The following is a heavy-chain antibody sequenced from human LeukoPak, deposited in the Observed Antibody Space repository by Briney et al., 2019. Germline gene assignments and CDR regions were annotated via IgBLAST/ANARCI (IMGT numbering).Heavy chain of an antibody. CDR2: ISGSGGST. V-gene: IGHV3-23*01. D-gene: IGHD2-2*02. J-gene: IGHJ4*02. Sequence: GGSLRLSCAASAFTFSSYAMSWVRQAPGKGLGWVSAISGSGGSTYYADSVKGRFTISRDNSKNTLYLQMNSLRAEDTAVYYCAKDFTHKYCSSTSCYTDNYWGQGTLVTVSS. CDR1: AFTFSSYA. CDR3: AKDFTHKYCSSTSCYTDNY.